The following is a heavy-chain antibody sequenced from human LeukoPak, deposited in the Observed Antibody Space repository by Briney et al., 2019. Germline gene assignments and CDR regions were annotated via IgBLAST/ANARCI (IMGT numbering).Heavy chain of an antibody. V-gene: IGHV3-48*03. Sequence: GGSLRLSCAASGFTFSSYEMNWVRQAPGKGLEWVSYISSSGSTIHYADSVKGRFTISRDNAKNSLYLQMNSLRAEDAAVYYCVRGYSGSYLDYWGQGTLVTVSS. CDR3: VRGYSGSYLDY. J-gene: IGHJ4*02. D-gene: IGHD1-26*01. CDR2: ISSSGSTI. CDR1: GFTFSSYE.